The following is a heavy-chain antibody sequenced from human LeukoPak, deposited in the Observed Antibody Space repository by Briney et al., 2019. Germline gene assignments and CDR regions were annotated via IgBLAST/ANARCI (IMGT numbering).Heavy chain of an antibody. CDR2: IYYSGST. Sequence: SGTLSLTCTVSGGSISSYSWSWVRQPPGKGLEWIGYIYYSGSTNYNPSLKSRVTISVDTTKNQFALKLSSVTAADTAVYYCARGAAAGTWRFDYWGQGTLVTVSS. CDR3: ARGAAAGTWRFDY. D-gene: IGHD6-13*01. V-gene: IGHV4-59*08. J-gene: IGHJ4*02. CDR1: GGSISSYS.